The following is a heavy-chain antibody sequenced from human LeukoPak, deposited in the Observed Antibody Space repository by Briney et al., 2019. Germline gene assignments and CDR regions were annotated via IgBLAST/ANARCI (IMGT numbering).Heavy chain of an antibody. CDR3: ARDSGTSYSSGWYDY. Sequence: GGSLRLSCAASGFTFSSYSMNWVRQAPGKGLEWVSSISSSSGYIYYADSVKGRFTISRDNAKNSLYLQMNSLRAEDTAVYYCARDSGTSYSSGWYDYWGQRTLVTVSS. CDR2: ISSSSGYI. V-gene: IGHV3-21*01. D-gene: IGHD6-19*01. CDR1: GFTFSSYS. J-gene: IGHJ4*02.